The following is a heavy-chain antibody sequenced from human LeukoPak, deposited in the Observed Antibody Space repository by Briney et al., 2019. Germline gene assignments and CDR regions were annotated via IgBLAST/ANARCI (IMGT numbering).Heavy chain of an antibody. CDR1: GVSISSYY. Sequence: LETLSLTCTVSGVSISSYYWSWIRQPAGKGLEWIGRIYTSGSTNYNPSLKSRVTMSVDTSKNQFSLKLSSVTAADTAVYYCARDVITIFGVVTRPWGQGTLVTVSS. CDR2: IYTSGST. V-gene: IGHV4-4*07. D-gene: IGHD3-3*01. CDR3: ARDVITIFGVVTRP. J-gene: IGHJ5*02.